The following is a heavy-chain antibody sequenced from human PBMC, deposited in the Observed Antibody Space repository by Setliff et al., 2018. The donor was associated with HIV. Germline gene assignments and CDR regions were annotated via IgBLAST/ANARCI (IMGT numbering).Heavy chain of an antibody. Sequence: SETLSLTCTVSGGSISSGNYYWSWIRQPAGKGLEWIGRIYTSGSTDYNPSLKSRVTISLDTSRNQFSLKLGSVTAADTAMYYCAREHCSGGSCNGFDIWGQGTMVTVSS. CDR3: AREHCSGGSCNGFDI. CDR2: IYTSGST. D-gene: IGHD2-15*01. J-gene: IGHJ3*02. CDR1: GGSISSGNYY. V-gene: IGHV4-61*02.